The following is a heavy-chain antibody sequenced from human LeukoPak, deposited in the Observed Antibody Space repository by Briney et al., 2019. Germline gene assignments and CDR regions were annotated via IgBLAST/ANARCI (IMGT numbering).Heavy chain of an antibody. J-gene: IGHJ3*02. CDR3: AKDRLPYYYGSGSYYTSPDAFDI. D-gene: IGHD3-10*01. CDR2: ISGSGGST. V-gene: IGHV3-23*01. CDR1: GFTFSSYA. Sequence: GGSLRLSCAASGFTFSSYAMSWVRQAPGKGLEWVSAISGSGGSTYYADSVKGRFTISRDNSKITLYLQMNSLRAEDTALYYCAKDRLPYYYGSGSYYTSPDAFDIWAQGTMVTVSS.